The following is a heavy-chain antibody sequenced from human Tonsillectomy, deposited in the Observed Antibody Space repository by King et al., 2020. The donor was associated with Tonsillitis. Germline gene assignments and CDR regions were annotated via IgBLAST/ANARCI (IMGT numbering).Heavy chain of an antibody. V-gene: IGHV2-70*01. CDR2: IDWDDDK. CDR1: GFSLSTSGMC. J-gene: IGHJ6*02. Sequence: VTLKESGPALVKPTQTLTLTCSFSGFSLSTSGMCVSWIRQPPGKALEWLALIDWDDDKYYSTSLKTRLTISKDTSKNQVVLTMTNMDPVDTATYYCARIPRHYGILTGHYYCGMDGWGQGTTVTVPS. CDR3: ARIPRHYGILTGHYYCGMDG. D-gene: IGHD3-9*01.